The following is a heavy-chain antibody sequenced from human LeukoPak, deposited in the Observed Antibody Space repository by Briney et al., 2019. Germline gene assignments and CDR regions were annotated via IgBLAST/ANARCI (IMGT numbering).Heavy chain of an antibody. D-gene: IGHD3-10*01. CDR2: IYYTGTT. Sequence: PSETLCLTCTVSGDSIRSDYWSWIRQPPGKGLEWIGYIYYTGTTTCNPSLRTGVSISVVTSKNQFSLNLRPVTAANTAVNFCARDRGEIYNWDCIDIWGQGTPVTVSS. J-gene: IGHJ3*02. CDR3: ARDRGEIYNWDCIDI. V-gene: IGHV4-59*01. CDR1: GDSIRSDY.